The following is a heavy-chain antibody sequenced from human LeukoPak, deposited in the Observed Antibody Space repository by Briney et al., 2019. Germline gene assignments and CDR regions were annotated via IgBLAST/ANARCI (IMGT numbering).Heavy chain of an antibody. Sequence: SQTLSLTCTVSGGSISRGSYYWSWIRRPAGKGLEWIGRIYTSGSTNYNPSLKSRVTISLDTSKNQFSLKLSSVTAADTALYYCARDFPGERGFDIWGQGIMVTVSS. V-gene: IGHV4-61*02. CDR3: ARDFPGERGFDI. CDR1: GGSISRGSYY. D-gene: IGHD3-16*01. J-gene: IGHJ3*02. CDR2: IYTSGST.